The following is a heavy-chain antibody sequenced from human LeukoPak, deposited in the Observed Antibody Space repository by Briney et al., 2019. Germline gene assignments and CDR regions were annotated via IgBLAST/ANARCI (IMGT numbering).Heavy chain of an antibody. Sequence: SETLSLTCTVSGYSISSGYHWGWIRQPPGKGLEWIGSINHSGSTNYNPSLKSRVTISVDTSKNQFPLKLSSVTAADTAVYYCARDQGRWLVRTFDYWGQGTLVTVSS. D-gene: IGHD6-19*01. J-gene: IGHJ4*02. CDR1: GYSISSGYH. V-gene: IGHV4-38-2*02. CDR2: INHSGST. CDR3: ARDQGRWLVRTFDY.